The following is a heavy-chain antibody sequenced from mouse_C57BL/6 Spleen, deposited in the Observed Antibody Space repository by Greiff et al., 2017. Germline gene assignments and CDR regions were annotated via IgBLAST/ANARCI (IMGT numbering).Heavy chain of an antibody. V-gene: IGHV1-78*01. D-gene: IGHD1-1*01. Sequence: QVQLQQSDAELVKPGASVKISCKVSGYTFTDHTIHWMKQRPEQGLEWIGYIYPRDGSTKYNEKFKGKATLTADTSSSTAYMQLNSLTAEDSAVYFCAIYYGSSLWYFDVWGTGTTVTVSS. J-gene: IGHJ1*03. CDR2: IYPRDGST. CDR3: AIYYGSSLWYFDV. CDR1: GYTFTDHT.